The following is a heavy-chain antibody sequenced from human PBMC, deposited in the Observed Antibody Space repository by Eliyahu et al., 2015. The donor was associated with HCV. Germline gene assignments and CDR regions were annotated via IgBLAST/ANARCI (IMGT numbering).Heavy chain of an antibody. V-gene: IGHV3-74*01. Sequence: EVQLVESGGGLVQPGGSLRLXCAASGFTFRNYWMYWVRQAPGMGGVWVSRINWDGGITGYADSVKGRFTVSRDNAKNTLDLQMNNLRVDDTAVYFCARGSDSWGQGTVVTVSS. CDR3: ARGSDS. CDR2: INWDGGIT. J-gene: IGHJ4*02. CDR1: GFTFRNYW.